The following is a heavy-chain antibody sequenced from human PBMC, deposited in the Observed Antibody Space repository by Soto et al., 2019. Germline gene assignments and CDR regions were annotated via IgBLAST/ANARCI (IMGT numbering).Heavy chain of an antibody. J-gene: IGHJ4*02. CDR1: GFTFSTYA. Sequence: QVQLVESGGGVVQPGRSLRLSCAASGFTFSTYAMHWVRQAPGKGLEWVAVISYDGSNKYYADSVKGRFTISRDNSKNTLYLQMNSLRAEETAVYYCARGAPVDLWGQGTLVTVSS. CDR3: ARGAPVDL. V-gene: IGHV3-30-3*01. CDR2: ISYDGSNK.